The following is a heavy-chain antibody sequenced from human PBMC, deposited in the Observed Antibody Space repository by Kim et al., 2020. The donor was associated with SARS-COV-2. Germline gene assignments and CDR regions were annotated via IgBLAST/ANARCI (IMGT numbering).Heavy chain of an antibody. CDR1: GGSVSSGGYY. J-gene: IGHJ5*02. CDR3: ARDVGGSAAGSCNWFDP. D-gene: IGHD6-13*01. Sequence: SETLSLTCTVSGGSVSSGGYYWSWIRQPPGKKLEWIGYIYNSGSSNYNPSLKSRVTTSVDTSKNQFSLKFNSVTAADTAVYYSARDVGGSAAGSCNWFDP. V-gene: IGHV4-61*08. CDR2: IYNSGSS.